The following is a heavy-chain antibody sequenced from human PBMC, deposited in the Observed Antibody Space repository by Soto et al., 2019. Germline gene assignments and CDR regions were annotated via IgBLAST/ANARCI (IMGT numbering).Heavy chain of an antibody. CDR1: GFTFSSYA. V-gene: IGHV3-30-3*01. J-gene: IGHJ6*02. Sequence: QVQLVESGGGVVQPGRSLRLSCAASGFTFSSYAMHWVRQAPGKGLEWVAVISYDGSNKYYADSVKGRFTISRDNAKNTLYLQMNSLRAEDTAVYYCARSHLESYGMDVWGQGTTVTVSS. CDR2: ISYDGSNK. CDR3: ARSHLESYGMDV.